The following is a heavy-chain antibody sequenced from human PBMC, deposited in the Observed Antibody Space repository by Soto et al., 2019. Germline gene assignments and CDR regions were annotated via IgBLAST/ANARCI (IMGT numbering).Heavy chain of an antibody. D-gene: IGHD2-15*01. J-gene: IGHJ4*02. CDR3: VRTSLVVAAATREDY. Sequence: PGGSLRLSCAASGFTFSSYAMSWVRQAPGKGLEWVSGISGSGGSTYYADSVKGRFTISRDNSKNTLYLQMNSLRAEDTAVYYCVRTSLVVAAATREDYWGQGTLVTVSS. V-gene: IGHV3-23*01. CDR2: ISGSGGST. CDR1: GFTFSSYA.